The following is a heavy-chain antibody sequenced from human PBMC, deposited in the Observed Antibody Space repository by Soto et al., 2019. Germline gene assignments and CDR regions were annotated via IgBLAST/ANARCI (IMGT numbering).Heavy chain of an antibody. D-gene: IGHD4-17*01. CDR1: GGSISSYY. CDR2: IYYSGST. J-gene: IGHJ6*03. CDR3: ARSGPGDYGDYDYYYYYMDV. Sequence: QVQLQESGPGLVKPSETLSLTCTVSGGSISSYYWSWIRQPPGKGLEWIGYIYYSGSTNYNPSLKGRVTISVDTSKNQFYLKLSSVTAADTAVYYCARSGPGDYGDYDYYYYYMDVWGKGTTVTVSS. V-gene: IGHV4-59*01.